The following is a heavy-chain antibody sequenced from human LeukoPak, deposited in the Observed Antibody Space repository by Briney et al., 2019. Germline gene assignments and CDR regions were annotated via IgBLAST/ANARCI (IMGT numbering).Heavy chain of an antibody. Sequence: SETLSLTCTVSGGSISSGDYYWGWVRQPPGKGREGGGYIYYSGSTYDNPSLKSRVTISVDTSKTPFSLKLSSVTAADTAVYYCARVEAAAGTALNWFDPWGQGTLVTVSS. CDR1: GGSISSGDYY. CDR2: IYYSGST. V-gene: IGHV4-30-4*01. D-gene: IGHD6-13*01. J-gene: IGHJ5*02. CDR3: ARVEAAAGTALNWFDP.